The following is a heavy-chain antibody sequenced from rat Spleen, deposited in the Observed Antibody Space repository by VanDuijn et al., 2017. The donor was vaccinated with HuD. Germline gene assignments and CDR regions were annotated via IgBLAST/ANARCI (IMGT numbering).Heavy chain of an antibody. Sequence: EVQLVESGGGLVQPGRSLKLSCAASGFTFNNYVMAWVRQAPTKGLEWVAAISYDGISTYYRDSVKGRFTISRDNAKSTLSLQMGSLRSEDTATYYCARRHYGYTDYFDYWGQGVMVTVSS. D-gene: IGHD1-9*01. CDR3: ARRHYGYTDYFDY. V-gene: IGHV5-29*01. CDR1: GFTFNNYV. J-gene: IGHJ2*01. CDR2: ISYDGIST.